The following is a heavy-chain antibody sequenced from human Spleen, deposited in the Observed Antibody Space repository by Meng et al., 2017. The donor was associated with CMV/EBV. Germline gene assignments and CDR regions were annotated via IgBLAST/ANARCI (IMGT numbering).Heavy chain of an antibody. Sequence: GESLISCAASGLTVSRYWLSWVRQAPGKGLEWVAGISSSGDYTGHADSVKGRFTISRDNAKSSLYLQLNSLRVDDTALYYCARGYYDSSGYHNGMDVWGQGTTVTVSS. D-gene: IGHD3-22*01. CDR1: GLTVSRYW. J-gene: IGHJ6*02. V-gene: IGHV3-20*04. CDR2: ISSSGDYT. CDR3: ARGYYDSSGYHNGMDV.